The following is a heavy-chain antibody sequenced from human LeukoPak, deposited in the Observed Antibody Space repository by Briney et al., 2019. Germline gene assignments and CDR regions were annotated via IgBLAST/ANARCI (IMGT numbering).Heavy chain of an antibody. V-gene: IGHV1-46*01. D-gene: IGHD3/OR15-3a*01. CDR1: GYTFTIYY. J-gene: IGHJ5*02. CDR2: INPSSGRT. CDR3: ARGGLPARSWFDP. Sequence: ASVKVSCTASGYTFTIYYMNWVRQAPGQGLEWMGIINPSSGRTTYAQKFQGRVTMTRDTSTSTVYMELTSLRSEDTAVLYCARGGLPARSWFDPWGQGTLVTVSS.